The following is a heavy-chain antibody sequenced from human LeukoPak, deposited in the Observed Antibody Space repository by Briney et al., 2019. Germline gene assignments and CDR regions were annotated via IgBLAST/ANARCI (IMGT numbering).Heavy chain of an antibody. Sequence: PSQTLSLTCAVSGGSISSGGYSWSWIRQPPGKGLEWIGYIYHSGSTYYNPSLKSRVTISVDRSKNQFSLNLTSVAAADAAVYYCARGDDYYDSSGYDFDYWGQGILVTVSS. CDR1: GGSISSGGYS. CDR3: ARGDDYYDSSGYDFDY. J-gene: IGHJ4*02. CDR2: IYHSGST. V-gene: IGHV4-30-2*01. D-gene: IGHD3-22*01.